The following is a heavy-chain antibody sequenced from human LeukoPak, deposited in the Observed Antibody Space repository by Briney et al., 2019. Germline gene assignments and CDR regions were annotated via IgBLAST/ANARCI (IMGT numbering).Heavy chain of an antibody. CDR2: IKSKNDGGTT. CDR1: GFTFSNAW. Sequence: GGSLRLSCAASGFTFSNAWMNWVRQAPGKGLEWVGRIKSKNDGGTTDHAAPVKGRFTISRDDSKTTLYLQMNSLKTEDTAVYYCTTRYCSGGRCDYWGQGTLVTVSS. CDR3: TTRYCSGGRCDY. D-gene: IGHD2-15*01. V-gene: IGHV3-15*01. J-gene: IGHJ4*02.